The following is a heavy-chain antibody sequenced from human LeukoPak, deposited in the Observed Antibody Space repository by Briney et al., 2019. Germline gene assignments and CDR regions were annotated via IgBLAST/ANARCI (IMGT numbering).Heavy chain of an antibody. CDR1: GGSISSSSYY. V-gene: IGHV4-39*01. J-gene: IGHJ4*02. CDR2: IYYSGST. D-gene: IGHD6-13*01. Sequence: SETLSLTCTVSGGSISSSSYYWGWIRQPPGKGLEWIGSIYYSGSTYYNPSLKSRVTISVDTSKNQFSLKLSSVTAADTAVCYCARHDRPIAAAGTEVFDYWGQGTLVTVSS. CDR3: ARHDRPIAAAGTEVFDY.